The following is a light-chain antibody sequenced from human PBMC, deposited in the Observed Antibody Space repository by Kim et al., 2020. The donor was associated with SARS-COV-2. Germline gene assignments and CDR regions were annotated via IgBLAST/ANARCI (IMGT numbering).Light chain of an antibody. CDR1: SSDMGGYNY. CDR3: CSYAGTYTLV. J-gene: IGLJ3*02. V-gene: IGLV2-11*03. CDR2: DVS. Sequence: GQSVTSPCTGSSSDMGGYNYVSWYQQTPGKAPKLMIYDVSKRPSGVPDRFSGSKSGNTASLTISGLQAEDEADYYCCSYAGTYTLVFGGGTQLTVL.